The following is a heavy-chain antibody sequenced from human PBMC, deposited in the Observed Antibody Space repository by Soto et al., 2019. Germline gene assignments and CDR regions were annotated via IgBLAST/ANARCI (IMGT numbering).Heavy chain of an antibody. J-gene: IGHJ4*02. CDR3: ERRYGGTLDY. CDR2: IYYSGST. CDR1: GGSISSYY. D-gene: IGHD4-17*01. V-gene: IGHV4-59*08. Sequence: SETLSLTCTVSGGSISSYYWSWIRQPPGKGLEWIGYIYYSGSTNYNPSLKSRVTISVDTSKNQFSLKLSSVTAADTAVYYCERRYGGTLDYWGQGTLVTVX.